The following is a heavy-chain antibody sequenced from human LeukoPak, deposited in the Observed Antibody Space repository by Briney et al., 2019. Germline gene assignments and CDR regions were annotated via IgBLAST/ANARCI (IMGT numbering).Heavy chain of an antibody. V-gene: IGHV4-39*01. Sequence: SETLSLTCTVSGGSISSSSYYWGWIRQPPGKGLGWIGGSYYSGSTYYNPSLKSRVTISVDTSKNQFSLKLSSVTAADTAVYYCARHDAYYYGSGSYPYYFDYWGQGTLVTVSS. J-gene: IGHJ4*02. CDR2: SYYSGST. CDR3: ARHDAYYYGSGSYPYYFDY. D-gene: IGHD3-10*01. CDR1: GGSISSSSYY.